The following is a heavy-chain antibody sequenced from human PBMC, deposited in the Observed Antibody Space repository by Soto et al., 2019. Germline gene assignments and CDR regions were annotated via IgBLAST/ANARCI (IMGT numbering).Heavy chain of an antibody. V-gene: IGHV1-24*01. CDR2: FDPEDGET. Sequence: ASVKVSCKVSGYTLTELSMHWVRQAPGKGLEGMGGFDPEDGETIYAQKFQGRVTMTEDTSTDTAYMELSSLRSEDTAVYYCARSHGQGGRWYFDYWGQGTLVTVSS. CDR3: ARSHGQGGRWYFDY. J-gene: IGHJ4*02. D-gene: IGHD2-15*01. CDR1: GYTLTELS.